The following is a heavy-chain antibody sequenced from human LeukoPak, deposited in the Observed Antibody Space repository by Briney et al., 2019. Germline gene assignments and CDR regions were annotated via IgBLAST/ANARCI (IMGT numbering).Heavy chain of an antibody. V-gene: IGHV4-59*01. D-gene: IGHD6-25*01. CDR1: GDSISTYY. J-gene: IGHJ6*02. Sequence: SETLSLTCTVSGDSISTYYWSWIRQPPGEGLEWIGYIYYSGSTNYNPSLKSRVTISVDTSKNQFSLKLSSVTAADTAVYYCARDLAAPYGMDVWGQGTTVTVSS. CDR3: ARDLAAPYGMDV. CDR2: IYYSGST.